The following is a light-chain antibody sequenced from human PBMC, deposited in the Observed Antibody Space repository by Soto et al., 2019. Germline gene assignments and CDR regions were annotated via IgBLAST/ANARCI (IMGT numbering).Light chain of an antibody. V-gene: IGKV3-15*01. CDR2: GAS. CDR1: QSVSSN. Sequence: EIVMTQSPATLSVSPGERATLSCRASQSVSSNLAWFQQKPGQAPRLLIYGASTRATGVPARFSGSGSGTEFTLTISSLQSEDVAFYYCQQYGNWPPITFGQGTRLEIK. CDR3: QQYGNWPPIT. J-gene: IGKJ5*01.